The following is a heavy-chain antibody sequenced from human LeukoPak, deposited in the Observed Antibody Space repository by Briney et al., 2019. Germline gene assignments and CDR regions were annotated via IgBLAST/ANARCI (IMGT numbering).Heavy chain of an antibody. J-gene: IGHJ4*02. CDR3: ARDPRAEWEPPYFDY. V-gene: IGHV3-23*01. CDR1: GFTFSSYA. D-gene: IGHD1-26*01. Sequence: QPGGSLRLSCAASGFTFSSYAMSWVRQAPGKGLEWVSGISGSGDRTHDADSVKGRFTISRDNSKNSLYLQMNSLRAEDTAVYYCARDPRAEWEPPYFDYWGQGILVTVSS. CDR2: ISGSGDRT.